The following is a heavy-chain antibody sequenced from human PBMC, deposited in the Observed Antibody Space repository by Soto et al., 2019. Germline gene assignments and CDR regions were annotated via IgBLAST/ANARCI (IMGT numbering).Heavy chain of an antibody. D-gene: IGHD2-2*01. V-gene: IGHV1-3*01. J-gene: IGHJ6*02. Sequence: GASGQVCCKAYGCTCTSYAKHWVRQAPGQRLEWMRWINAGNGNTKYSQKFQGRVTITRDTSASTAYMELSSLRSEDTAVYYCARDGGYCSSTSCHDYYYYYYYGMDVWGQGTTVTVSS. CDR3: ARDGGYCSSTSCHDYYYYYYYGMDV. CDR1: GCTCTSYA. CDR2: INAGNGNT.